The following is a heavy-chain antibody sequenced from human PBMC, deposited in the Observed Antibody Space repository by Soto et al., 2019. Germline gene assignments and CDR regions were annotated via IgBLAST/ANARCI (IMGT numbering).Heavy chain of an antibody. Sequence: ASVKVSCKVSGYTLTELSMHWVRQAPGKGLEWMGGFDPEDGETIYAQKFQGRVTMTEDTSTDTAYMELRSLRSDDTAVYYCAREVVDSGRDSSPMAWWGQGTLVTVSS. CDR1: GYTLTELS. V-gene: IGHV1-24*01. CDR3: AREVVDSGRDSSPMAW. D-gene: IGHD2-15*01. CDR2: FDPEDGET. J-gene: IGHJ4*02.